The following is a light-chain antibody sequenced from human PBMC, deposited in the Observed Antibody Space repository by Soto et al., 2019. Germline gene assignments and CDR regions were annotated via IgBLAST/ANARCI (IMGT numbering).Light chain of an antibody. J-gene: IGKJ4*01. CDR1: QSISSW. CDR3: QQYNNYPLT. V-gene: IGKV1-5*01. Sequence: DLQMTQSPSTLSASVGDRVTITCRASQSISSWLAWYQQKPGRAPKLLIYDASSLESGVPSRFSGSGSGTEFTLTINSLQPDDFATYYCQQYNNYPLTFGGGTKVEIK. CDR2: DAS.